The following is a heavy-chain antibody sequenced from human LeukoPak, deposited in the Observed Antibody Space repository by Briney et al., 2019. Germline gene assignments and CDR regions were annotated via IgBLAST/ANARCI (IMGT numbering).Heavy chain of an antibody. V-gene: IGHV3-23*01. CDR2: ISGSGGST. D-gene: IGHD1-14*01. J-gene: IGHJ6*03. CDR1: GFTFSSYA. Sequence: GGSLRLSCAASGFTFSSYAMSWVRQAPGKGLEWVSRISGSGGSTYYADSVKGRFTISRDNSKNTPYLQMNSLRAEDTAVYYCARDNHYYYMDVWGKGTTVTISS. CDR3: ARDNHYYYMDV.